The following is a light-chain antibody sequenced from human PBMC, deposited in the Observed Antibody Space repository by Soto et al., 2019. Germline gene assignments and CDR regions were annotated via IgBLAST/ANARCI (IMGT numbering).Light chain of an antibody. J-gene: IGKJ1*01. V-gene: IGKV3-15*01. CDR1: QSVSRR. CDR2: GAS. Sequence: EIFLTQSPCTLSLSPGGRATLSCGASQSVSRRLAWYQHRPGQSPRLLMYGASTRATGIPARFSGSGSGTEFTLTISSLQYEDFAAYYCQQYNNWPPWTFGQGTKVDIK. CDR3: QQYNNWPPWT.